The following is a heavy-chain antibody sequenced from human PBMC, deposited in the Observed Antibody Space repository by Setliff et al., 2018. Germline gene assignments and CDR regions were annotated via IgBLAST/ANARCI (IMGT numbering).Heavy chain of an antibody. CDR3: ARAAKYDSSSYYGLWLDP. J-gene: IGHJ5*02. V-gene: IGHV4-59*01. D-gene: IGHD3-22*01. Sequence: PSETLSLTCTVSGGPMRSFYWGWIRQPPGKGLEWIGTIYYSGSTYYNPSLKSRVTISVDTSKNQFSLKLSSVTAADTAVYYCARAAKYDSSSYYGLWLDPWGQGTLVTVSS. CDR2: IYYSGST. CDR1: GGPMRSFY.